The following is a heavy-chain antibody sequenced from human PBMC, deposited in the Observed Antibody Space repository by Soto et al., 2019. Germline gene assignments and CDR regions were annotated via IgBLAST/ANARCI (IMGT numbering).Heavy chain of an antibody. CDR3: AKGSLGNSNLRYFDWVEY. V-gene: IGHV3-23*01. J-gene: IGHJ4*02. D-gene: IGHD3-9*01. CDR1: GFTFSSYA. CDR2: ISGSGGGT. Sequence: GGSLRLSCAASGFTFSSYAMSWVRQAPGKGLEWVSTISGSGGGTYYADSVQGRFTISRDNSKNTLFLHMNSLRAEDTAVYYCAKGSLGNSNLRYFDWVEYWGQGTLVTVSS.